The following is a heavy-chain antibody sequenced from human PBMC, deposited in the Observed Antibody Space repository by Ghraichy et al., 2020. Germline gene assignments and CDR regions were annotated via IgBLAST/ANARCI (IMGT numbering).Heavy chain of an antibody. J-gene: IGHJ4*02. CDR1: GFTFSNYG. D-gene: IGHD6-6*01. V-gene: IGHV3-30*18. CDR3: AKDRVAARLTLINYYFDY. Sequence: GGSLRLSCAASGFTFSNYGMHWVRQAPGKGLEWVAVMSFDGSNKYYADSVKGRFTISRDNSKNTLYLQMDSLRAEDTAVYYCAKDRVAARLTLINYYFDYWGQGTLVTVSS. CDR2: MSFDGSNK.